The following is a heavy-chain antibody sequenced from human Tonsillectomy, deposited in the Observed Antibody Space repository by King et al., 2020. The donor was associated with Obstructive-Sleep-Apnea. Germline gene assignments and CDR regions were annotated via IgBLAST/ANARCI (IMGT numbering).Heavy chain of an antibody. CDR1: GFTFSSYG. CDR2: IWYVGSNK. CDR3: ARDGGDQLLMVPSYYYYGMDV. J-gene: IGHJ6*02. Sequence: VQLVESGGGVVQPGRSLRLSCAASGFTFSSYGMHWVRQAPGTGLEGVAVIWYVGSNKYYADSVKGRFTISRDNSKNTLYLQMNSLRAEDTAVYYCARDGGDQLLMVPSYYYYGMDVWGQGTTVTVSS. V-gene: IGHV3-33*01. D-gene: IGHD2-2*01.